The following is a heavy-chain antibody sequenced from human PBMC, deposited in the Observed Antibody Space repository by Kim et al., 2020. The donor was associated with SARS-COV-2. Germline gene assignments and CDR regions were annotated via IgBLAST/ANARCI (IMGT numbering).Heavy chain of an antibody. CDR1: GGSITSNTYY. J-gene: IGHJ4*02. Sequence: SETLSLTCAVSGGSITSNTYYWGWIRQPPGMGLEWVVSIYYSGTTYYNPSLKSRVTISVDTSKNQFSLKLSPVAAADTAIYYCARLIVAGGEGGDYSDYWGQGTLVTVSS. CDR3: ARLIVAGGEGGDYSDY. V-gene: IGHV4-39*01. D-gene: IGHD6-13*01. CDR2: IYYSGTT.